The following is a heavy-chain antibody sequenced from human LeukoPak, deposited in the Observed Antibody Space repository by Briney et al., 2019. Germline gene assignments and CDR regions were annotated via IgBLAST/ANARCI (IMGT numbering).Heavy chain of an antibody. CDR3: ARDLGSFGSGSYLGY. D-gene: IGHD3-10*01. J-gene: IGHJ4*02. V-gene: IGHV3-23*01. CDR2: ISGSGDTA. Sequence: GGSLRLSRAASGFTFNSYAMSWVRQAPGKGLEWVSLISGSGDTAYYADSVKGRFTISRDNSKNTLYLQMNGLRAEDTAVYYCARDLGSFGSGSYLGYWGQGTLVTVSS. CDR1: GFTFNSYA.